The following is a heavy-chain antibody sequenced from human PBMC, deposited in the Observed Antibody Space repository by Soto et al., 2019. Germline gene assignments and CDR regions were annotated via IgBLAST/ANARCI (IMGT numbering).Heavy chain of an antibody. D-gene: IGHD1-7*01. CDR2: IIPIFGTA. J-gene: IGHJ6*02. Sequence: GASVKVSCKASGGTFSSYAISWVRQAPGQGLEWMGGIIPIFGTANYAQKFQGRVTITADESTSTAYMELSSLRSEDTAVYYCARPKGGTISNYYYYGMDVWGQGTTVTVSS. CDR3: ARPKGGTISNYYYYGMDV. CDR1: GGTFSSYA. V-gene: IGHV1-69*13.